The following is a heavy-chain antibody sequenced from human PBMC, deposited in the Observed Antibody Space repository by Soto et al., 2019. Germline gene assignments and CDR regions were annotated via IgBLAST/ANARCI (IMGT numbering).Heavy chain of an antibody. V-gene: IGHV3-7*01. Sequence: HPGGSLRLSCVASGFNFTTYWMTWVRQAPGKGLGWVANINVDGSETSYVGSVRGRFIISRENAQNSLFLQMNTLRPEDSAIYYCARVAYWGPGTQVTVSS. J-gene: IGHJ4*02. CDR2: INVDGSET. CDR3: ARVAY. CDR1: GFNFTTYW.